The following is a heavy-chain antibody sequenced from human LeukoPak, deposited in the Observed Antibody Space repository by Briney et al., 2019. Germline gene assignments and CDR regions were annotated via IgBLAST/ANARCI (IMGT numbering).Heavy chain of an antibody. D-gene: IGHD3-10*01. CDR1: GDTFSRYG. Sequence: SVKVSCKASGDTFSRYGITWVRQAPGQGLEWVGVIIPIFGTPNYAQKFQGRVTITADESTRTAYMELSRLTSEDTAIYYCTSRGDYWGQGTLVTVSS. J-gene: IGHJ4*02. CDR2: IIPIFGTP. V-gene: IGHV1-69*13. CDR3: TSRGDY.